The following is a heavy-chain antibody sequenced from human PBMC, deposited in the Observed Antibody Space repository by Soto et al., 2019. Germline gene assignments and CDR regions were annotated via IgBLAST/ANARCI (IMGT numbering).Heavy chain of an antibody. Sequence: AVGSLRLSCAASGFTFSSYAMSWVRQAPGKGLEWVSAISGSGGSTYYADSVKGRFTISRDNSKNTLYLQMNSLRAEDTAVYYCAKDWEGYYDSSGYYALWGQGTLVTVSS. J-gene: IGHJ4*02. D-gene: IGHD3-22*01. CDR1: GFTFSSYA. V-gene: IGHV3-23*01. CDR2: ISGSGGST. CDR3: AKDWEGYYDSSGYYAL.